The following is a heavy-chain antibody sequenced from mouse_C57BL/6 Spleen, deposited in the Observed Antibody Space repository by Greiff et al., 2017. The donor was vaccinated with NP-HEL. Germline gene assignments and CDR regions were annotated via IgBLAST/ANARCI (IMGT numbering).Heavy chain of an antibody. CDR3: AREIYYGNYVAY. CDR1: GYTFTSYW. Sequence: QVQLKQPGTELVKPGASVKLSCKASGYTFTSYWMHWVKQRPGQGLEWIGNINPSNGGTNYNEKFKSKATLTVDKSSSTAYVQLSSLTSEDSAVYYCAREIYYGNYVAYWGQGTLVTVSA. D-gene: IGHD2-1*01. V-gene: IGHV1-53*01. CDR2: INPSNGGT. J-gene: IGHJ3*01.